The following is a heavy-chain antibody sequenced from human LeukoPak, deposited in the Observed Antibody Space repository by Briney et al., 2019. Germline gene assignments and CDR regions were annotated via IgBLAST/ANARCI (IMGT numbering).Heavy chain of an antibody. J-gene: IGHJ6*02. CDR2: IYHSGST. CDR3: ARGPTVTTGTHYYYYGMDV. V-gene: IGHV4-4*02. D-gene: IGHD4-17*01. CDR1: GGSISSSNW. Sequence: PSETLSLTCAVSGGSISSSNWWSWVRQPPGKGLEWIGEIYHSGSTNYNPSLKSRVTISVDTSKNQFSLKVSSVTAADTAVYYCARGPTVTTGTHYYYYGMDVWGQGTTVTVSS.